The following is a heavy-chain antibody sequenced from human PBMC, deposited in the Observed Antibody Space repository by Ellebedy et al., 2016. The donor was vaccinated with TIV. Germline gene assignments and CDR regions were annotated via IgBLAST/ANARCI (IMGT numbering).Heavy chain of an antibody. J-gene: IGHJ5*02. CDR2: IYPADGT. CDR3: ARDPGGGGAYSDNWFDP. V-gene: IGHV3-66*01. CDR1: GFNVSTFL. Sequence: PGGSLRLSCTASGFNVSTFLMSWVRQAPGQGLEWVSVIYPADGTNYSDTVEGRFTVSRDTSTNTIYLQMNSLRGEDTAVYYCARDPGGGGAYSDNWFDPWGQGTLVTVSS. D-gene: IGHD4-11*01.